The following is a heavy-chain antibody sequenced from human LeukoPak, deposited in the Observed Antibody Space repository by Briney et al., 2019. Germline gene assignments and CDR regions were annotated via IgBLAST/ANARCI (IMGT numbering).Heavy chain of an antibody. CDR3: MKDRYVDY. D-gene: IGHD3-16*01. J-gene: IGHJ4*02. CDR1: GFSFSSYA. Sequence: PGGSLRLTCSVSGFSFSSYAMHWVRQAPGKGLEYVSSISSNGDSTYYADSVKGRFTISRDNSKNTLFLQMSSLRAEDTAVYYCMKDRYVDYWGQGPVTTVSS. V-gene: IGHV3-64D*09. CDR2: ISSNGDST.